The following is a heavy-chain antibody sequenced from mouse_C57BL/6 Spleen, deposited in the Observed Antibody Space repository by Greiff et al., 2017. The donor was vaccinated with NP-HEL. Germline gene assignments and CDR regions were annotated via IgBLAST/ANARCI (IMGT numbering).Heavy chain of an antibody. CDR2: ISSGSSTI. Sequence: EVQRVESGGGLVKPGGSLKLSCAASGFTFSDYGMHWVRQAPEKGLEWVAYISSGSSTIYYADTVKGRFTISRDNAKNTLFLQMTSLRSEDTAMYYCARAYYGPASTYWGQGTLVTVSA. V-gene: IGHV5-17*01. D-gene: IGHD1-2*01. CDR3: ARAYYGPASTY. J-gene: IGHJ3*01. CDR1: GFTFSDYG.